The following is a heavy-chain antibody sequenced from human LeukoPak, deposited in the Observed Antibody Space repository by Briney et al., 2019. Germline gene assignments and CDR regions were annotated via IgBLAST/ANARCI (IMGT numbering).Heavy chain of an antibody. J-gene: IGHJ6*03. D-gene: IGHD6-13*01. CDR3: ARDRFSSTWGVNYMDV. Sequence: GGSLRLSCAASGFTVGSNYMSWLLQAPGKGLEWVSVIYSGVSTYYADSVKGRFTISRDNSKNMLYLQMNSLRDEYTAVYYCARDRFSSTWGVNYMDVWGKGTTVTVSS. CDR2: IYSGVST. CDR1: GFTVGSNY. V-gene: IGHV3-53*01.